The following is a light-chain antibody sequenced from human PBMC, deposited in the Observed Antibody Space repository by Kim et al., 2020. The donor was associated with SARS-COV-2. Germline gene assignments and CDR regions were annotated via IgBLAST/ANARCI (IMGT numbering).Light chain of an antibody. CDR3: QQYGSSPRT. J-gene: IGKJ1*01. Sequence: SPGERATLSCRASQSVSSTYFAWYQQKPGQAPRLLIYAASSRATGTPDRFSGSGSGTDFTLTISRLEPEDFAVYYCQQYGSSPRTFGQGTKVDIK. CDR1: QSVSSTY. CDR2: AAS. V-gene: IGKV3-20*01.